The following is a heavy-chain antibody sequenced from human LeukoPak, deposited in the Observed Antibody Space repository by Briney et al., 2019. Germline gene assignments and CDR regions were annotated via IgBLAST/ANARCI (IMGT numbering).Heavy chain of an antibody. Sequence: GGSLRLSCAASGFTFSSYEMNWVRQAPGKGLEWVSYISSSGSTIYYTDSVKGRFTISRDNAKNSLYLQMNSLRAEDTAVYYCARWWAAGTYYFDYWGQGTLVTVSS. J-gene: IGHJ4*02. CDR1: GFTFSSYE. CDR2: ISSSGSTI. CDR3: ARWWAAGTYYFDY. D-gene: IGHD6-13*01. V-gene: IGHV3-48*03.